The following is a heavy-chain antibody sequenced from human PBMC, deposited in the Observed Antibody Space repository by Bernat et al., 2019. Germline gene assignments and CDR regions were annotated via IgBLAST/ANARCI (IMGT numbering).Heavy chain of an antibody. Sequence: EVQLVESGGGLVKPGGSLRLSCAVAGFTFSSHDMHWVRQPTGKGLEWVSAIGTSGVTYYSDSVKGRFTISRENAKNSLYLQMNSLRAGDTAVYYCARGRIPSCSSATCQKGNWFDPWGQGTLVTVSS. D-gene: IGHD2-2*01. J-gene: IGHJ5*02. CDR2: IGTSGVT. V-gene: IGHV3-13*01. CDR3: ARGRIPSCSSATCQKGNWFDP. CDR1: GFTFSSHD.